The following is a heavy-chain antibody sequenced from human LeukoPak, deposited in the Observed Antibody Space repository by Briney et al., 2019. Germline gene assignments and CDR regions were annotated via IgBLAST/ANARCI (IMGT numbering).Heavy chain of an antibody. CDR1: GGSISSYY. J-gene: IGHJ4*02. CDR2: IYYSGST. Sequence: SETLSLTCTVSGGSISSYYWSWIRQPPGKGLEWIGYIYYSGSTNYNPSLKSRVTISVDTSKIQFSLKLSSVTAADTAVYYCATSSYIAMMAWDFDYWGQGTLVTVSS. CDR3: ATSSYIAMMAWDFDY. D-gene: IGHD5-18*01. V-gene: IGHV4-59*01.